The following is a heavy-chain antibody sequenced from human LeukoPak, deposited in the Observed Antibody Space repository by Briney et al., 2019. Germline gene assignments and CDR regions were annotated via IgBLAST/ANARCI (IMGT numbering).Heavy chain of an antibody. CDR1: GGSISSSNW. V-gene: IGHV4-4*02. Sequence: SETLSLTCAVSGGSISSSNWWSWVRQPPGKGLEWIGEIYHSGSPNYNPSLKSRVTISVDKSKNQFSLKLSSVTAADTAVYYCASSTVYYYYGMDVWGQGTTVTVSS. D-gene: IGHD4-17*01. CDR3: ASSTVYYYYGMDV. CDR2: IYHSGSP. J-gene: IGHJ6*02.